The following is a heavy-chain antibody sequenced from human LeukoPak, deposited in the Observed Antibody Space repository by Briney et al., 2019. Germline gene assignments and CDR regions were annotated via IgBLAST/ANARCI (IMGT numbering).Heavy chain of an antibody. V-gene: IGHV3-49*04. J-gene: IGHJ4*02. CDR3: TRYYYDSSGYYYADY. CDR1: GFTFGDYS. Sequence: GGSLRLSCTASGFTFGDYSMSWVRQAPGKGLEWVGFIESKAYGGTTEYAASVKGRFTISRDDTKSIAYLQMNSLKTEDTAIYYCTRYYYDSSGYYYADYWGQGTLVTVSS. D-gene: IGHD3-22*01. CDR2: IESKAYGGTT.